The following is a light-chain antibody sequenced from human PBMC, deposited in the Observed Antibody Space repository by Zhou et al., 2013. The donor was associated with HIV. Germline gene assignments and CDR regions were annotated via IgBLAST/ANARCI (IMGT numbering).Light chain of an antibody. J-gene: IGKJ3*01. CDR1: QNIAGSY. CDR2: GAS. Sequence: EIVLTQSPGTLSLSPGERATLSCRASQNIAGSYLAWYQQRPGQAPRLLIYGASNRATAIPDRFSGSGSGTDFTLTISRLEPEDFAVYYCQQYGGSPITFGPGTKVDIK. CDR3: QQYGGSPIT. V-gene: IGKV3-20*01.